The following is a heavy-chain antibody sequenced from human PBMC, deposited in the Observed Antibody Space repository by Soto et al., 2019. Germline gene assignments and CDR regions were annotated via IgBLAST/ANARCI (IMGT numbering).Heavy chain of an antibody. CDR3: ARSVYYDSSWYYLDHDY. Sequence: QGQLQESGPGLVKPSQTLSLTCTGSGGFISSVGYYWSLIRQHPGQGLKGIGYIYYSGSTYHNPTLKRRVTISVDPSKNQFHLTLTSVSAADPAVYYGARSVYYDSSWYYLDHDYWCKGTLVTVSS. CDR1: GGFISSVGYY. D-gene: IGHD3-22*01. CDR2: IYYSGST. V-gene: IGHV4-31*03. J-gene: IGHJ4*02.